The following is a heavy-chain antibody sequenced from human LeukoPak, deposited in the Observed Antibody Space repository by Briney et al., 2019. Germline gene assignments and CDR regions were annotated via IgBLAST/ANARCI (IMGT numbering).Heavy chain of an antibody. CDR1: GFSVRTNF. V-gene: IGHV3-53*01. Sequence: GGSLRLSCAVSGFSVRTNFMSWVRQAPGKGLEWVSVIYTGGGTDHADSVKGRFTISRDNSKNTLSLQMNSLRAEDTAVYYCAVDSDYYDLAFDIWGQGTMVTVSS. J-gene: IGHJ3*02. CDR2: IYTGGGT. D-gene: IGHD3-22*01. CDR3: AVDSDYYDLAFDI.